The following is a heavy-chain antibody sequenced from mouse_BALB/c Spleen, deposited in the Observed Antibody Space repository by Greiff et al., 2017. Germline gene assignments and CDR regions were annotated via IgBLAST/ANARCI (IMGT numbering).Heavy chain of an antibody. J-gene: IGHJ4*01. Sequence: LVESGGGLVQPGGSRKLSCAASGFTFSSFGMHWVRQAPEKGLEWVAYISSGSSTIYYADTVKGRFTISRDNPKNTLFLQMTSLRSEDTAMYYCARGGRYDAMDYWGQGTSVTVSS. CDR2: ISSGSSTI. CDR1: GFTFSSFG. V-gene: IGHV5-17*02. CDR3: ARGGRYDAMDY.